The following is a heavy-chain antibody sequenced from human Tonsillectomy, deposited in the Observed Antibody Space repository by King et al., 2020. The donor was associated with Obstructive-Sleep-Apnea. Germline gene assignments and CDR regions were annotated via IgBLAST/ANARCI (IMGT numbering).Heavy chain of an antibody. D-gene: IGHD6-19*01. J-gene: IGHJ4*02. CDR1: GYTFTGYY. CDR2: INPNSVDT. Sequence: VQLVESGAEVKKPGASVKVSCKASGYTFTGYYMHWVRQAPGQGLEWMGWINPNSVDTNYAQNFQGWVTMTRDTSISTAYMDLSRLRSDDSAVYYCATGRDSSGGELDYWGQGTLVIVSS. V-gene: IGHV1-2*04. CDR3: ATGRDSSGGELDY.